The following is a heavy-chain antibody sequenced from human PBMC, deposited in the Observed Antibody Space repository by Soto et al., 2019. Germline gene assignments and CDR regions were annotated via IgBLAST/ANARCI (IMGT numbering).Heavy chain of an antibody. J-gene: IGHJ4*02. CDR3: ARVFPDGSYYYFDY. D-gene: IGHD1-26*01. V-gene: IGHV4-31*03. CDR2: IYYSGST. CDR1: GGSISSGGYY. Sequence: SETLSLTCTVSGGSISSGGYYWSWIRQHPGKGLEWIGYIYYSGSTYYNPSLKSRVTISVDTSKNQFSLKLSSVTAADTAVYYCARVFPDGSYYYFDYCGQGTLVPVSP.